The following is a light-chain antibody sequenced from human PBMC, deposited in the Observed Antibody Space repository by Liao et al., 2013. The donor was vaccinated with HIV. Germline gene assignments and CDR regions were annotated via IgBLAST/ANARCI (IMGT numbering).Light chain of an antibody. CDR2: QDV. CDR3: QVWDGTTAGYA. Sequence: SYELTQPPSVSVSPGKTVSITCSGDKLQYKYASWYQQKPGQSPVLVIYQDVKRPSGIPERFSGSNSGDTATLTISGAQPLDEADYYCQVWDGTTAGYAFGPGTKVTVL. V-gene: IGLV3-1*01. J-gene: IGLJ1*01. CDR1: KLQYKY.